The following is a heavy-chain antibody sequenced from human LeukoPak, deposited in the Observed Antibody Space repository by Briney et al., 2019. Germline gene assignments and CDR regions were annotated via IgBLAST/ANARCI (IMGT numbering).Heavy chain of an antibody. V-gene: IGHV1-8*01. J-gene: IGHJ4*02. CDR2: MNPNSGNT. Sequence: ASVKVSCKASGYTFTSYDINWVRQATGQGLEWMGWMNPNSGNTGYAQKFQGRVTMTRNTSISTAYMELSSLRSEDTAVYYCARRRDSSGLPDYWGQGTLVTVSS. CDR3: ARRRDSSGLPDY. D-gene: IGHD3-22*01. CDR1: GYTFTSYD.